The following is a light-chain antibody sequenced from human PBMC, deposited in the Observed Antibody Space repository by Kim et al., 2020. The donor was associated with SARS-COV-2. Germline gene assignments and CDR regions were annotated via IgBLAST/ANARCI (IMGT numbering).Light chain of an antibody. Sequence: EIVMTQSPATLSVSLGERATLSCRASQSVSSNLAWYQQKPGQAPRLLIFGASTRATGTAARFSGSGSGTEFTLTISSLQSEDFAVYYCQQYNNWREYTFGQGTKLEI. CDR2: GAS. J-gene: IGKJ2*01. CDR3: QQYNNWREYT. CDR1: QSVSSN. V-gene: IGKV3D-15*01.